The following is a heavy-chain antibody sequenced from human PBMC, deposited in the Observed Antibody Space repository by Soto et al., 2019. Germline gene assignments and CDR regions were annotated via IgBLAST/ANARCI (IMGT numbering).Heavy chain of an antibody. D-gene: IGHD4-4*01. Sequence: SETLSLTCAVYGGSFSGYYWSWIRQPPGKGLEWIGEINHSGSTNYNPSLKSRVTISVDTSKNQFSLKLSSVTAADTAVYYCARHLPYSNFPSYYYYYMDVWGKGTTVTVSS. CDR3: ARHLPYSNFPSYYYYYMDV. V-gene: IGHV4-34*01. CDR2: INHSGST. CDR1: GGSFSGYY. J-gene: IGHJ6*03.